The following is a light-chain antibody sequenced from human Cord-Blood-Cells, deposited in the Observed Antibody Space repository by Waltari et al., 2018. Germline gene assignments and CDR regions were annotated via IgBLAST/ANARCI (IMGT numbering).Light chain of an antibody. CDR2: EGS. V-gene: IGLV2-14*02. J-gene: IGLJ3*02. CDR1: SSDVGRYNL. Sequence: QSALTQPASVSGSPGQSITISCTGTSSDVGRYNLVSCYQQHPGKAPKLMIYEGSKRPSGVSNRFSGSKSGNTASLTISGLQAEDEADYYCQSYDSSLSGWVFGGGTKLTVL. CDR3: QSYDSSLSGWV.